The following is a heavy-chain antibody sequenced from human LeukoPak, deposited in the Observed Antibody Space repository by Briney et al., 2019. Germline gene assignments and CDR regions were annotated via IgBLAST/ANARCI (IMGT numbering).Heavy chain of an antibody. CDR3: ARGEYYFDY. J-gene: IGHJ4*02. Sequence: SETLSLTCAVYGGSFSGYYWSWIRQPPGKGLEWIGEINHSGSTNYNPSLKSRVTISVDTSKNQFSLKLSSVTAADTAVYYCARGEYYFDYWGQGTLVTVSS. CDR1: GGSFSGYY. CDR2: INHSGST. D-gene: IGHD2/OR15-2a*01. V-gene: IGHV4-34*01.